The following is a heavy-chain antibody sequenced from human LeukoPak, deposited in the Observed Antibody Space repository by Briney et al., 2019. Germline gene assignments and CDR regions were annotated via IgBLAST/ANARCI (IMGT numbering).Heavy chain of an antibody. CDR1: GYTFTSYD. CDR3: ARVVVPAAAHYYYYYGMDV. J-gene: IGHJ6*02. D-gene: IGHD2-2*01. V-gene: IGHV1-69*13. CDR2: IIPIFGTA. Sequence: GASVKVSCKASGYTFTSYDINWVRQATGQGLEWMGGIIPIFGTANYAQKFQGRVTITADESTSTAYMELSSLRSEDTAVYYCARVVVPAAAHYYYYYGMDVWGQGTTVTVSS.